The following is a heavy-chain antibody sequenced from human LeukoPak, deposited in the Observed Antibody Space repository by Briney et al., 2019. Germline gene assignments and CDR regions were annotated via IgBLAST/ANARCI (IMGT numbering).Heavy chain of an antibody. V-gene: IGHV5-51*01. CDR2: IDPSDSDT. CDR3: ARRRGGGYLDY. CDR1: GYSFPAYW. D-gene: IGHD3-16*01. Sequence: GESLKISCKGSGYSFPAYWIGWVRQMPGKGLEWMGIIDPSDSDTRCSPSFQGQVTISADKSISTAYLQWNSLEASNTAMYYCARRRGGGYLDYWGQGTLVTVSS. J-gene: IGHJ4*02.